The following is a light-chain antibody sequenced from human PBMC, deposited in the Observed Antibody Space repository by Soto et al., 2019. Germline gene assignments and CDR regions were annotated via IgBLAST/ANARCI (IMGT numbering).Light chain of an antibody. J-gene: IGLJ1*01. CDR2: GVT. CDR3: SSFISDLIYV. Sequence: QRGLAHPTAVSGYPGQSITISCTGNHKDIGTYDYVSWYQQHPGRAPRLLIYGVTTRPSGISDRFSASKSGLTASLTISGLQPEEEAHSYCSSFISDLIYVFGPGTKVTVL. CDR1: HKDIGTYDY. V-gene: IGLV2-14*03.